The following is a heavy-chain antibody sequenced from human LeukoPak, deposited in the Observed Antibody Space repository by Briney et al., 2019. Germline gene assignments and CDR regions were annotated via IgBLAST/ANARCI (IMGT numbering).Heavy chain of an antibody. D-gene: IGHD3-22*01. J-gene: IGHJ4*02. CDR2: IKQDGSEK. V-gene: IGHV3-7*01. CDR1: GFTFSSYW. Sequence: GGSLRLSCAASGFTFSSYWMSWVRQAPGKGLEWVANIKQDGSEKYYVDSVKGRFTISRDNAKNSLYLQMNSLRAEDTAVYYCARDRGYYGSSGFPDYWGQGTLVTVSS. CDR3: ARDRGYYGSSGFPDY.